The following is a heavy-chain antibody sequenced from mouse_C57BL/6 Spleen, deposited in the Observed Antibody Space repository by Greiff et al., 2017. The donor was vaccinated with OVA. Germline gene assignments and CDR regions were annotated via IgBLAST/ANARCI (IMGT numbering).Heavy chain of an antibody. V-gene: IGHV1-81*01. CDR1: GYTFTSYG. D-gene: IGHD1-1*01. Sequence: QVHVKQSGAELARPGASVKLSCKASGYTFTSYGISWVKQRTGQGLEWIGEIYPRSGNTYYNEKFKGKATLTADKSSSTAYMELRSLTSEDSAVYFCARNYYGSSYKDYWGQGTTLTVSS. CDR3: ARNYYGSSYKDY. CDR2: IYPRSGNT. J-gene: IGHJ2*01.